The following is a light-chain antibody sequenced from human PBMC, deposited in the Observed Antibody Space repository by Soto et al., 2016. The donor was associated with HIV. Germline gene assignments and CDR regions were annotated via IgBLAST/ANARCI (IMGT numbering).Light chain of an antibody. CDR1: RLRNYY. CDR2: GEN. J-gene: IGLJ3*02. V-gene: IGLV3-19*01. Sequence: SSELTQDPAVSVALGQTVRTTCQGDRLRNYYASWYQQKPGQAPTLVIFGENNRPSGIPVRFSGSSSGNTASLTITGAQAEDEADYYCNSRDSSGNHVVFGGGTKLTVL. CDR3: NSRDSSGNHVV.